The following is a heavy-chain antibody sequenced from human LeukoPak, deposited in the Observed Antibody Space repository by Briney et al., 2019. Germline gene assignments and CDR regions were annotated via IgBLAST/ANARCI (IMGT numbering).Heavy chain of an antibody. D-gene: IGHD3-10*01. Sequence: GGSLRLSCAASGFTFSTYAMSWVRQAPGKGLEWVSAISANGGSTFYADSVKGRFTVSRDSSKDTLYLQMNSLRAEDTAVYYCAKGPRTVRFGDRHKGMFDYWGQGTLVTVSS. CDR1: GFTFSTYA. J-gene: IGHJ4*02. V-gene: IGHV3-23*01. CDR2: ISANGGST. CDR3: AKGPRTVRFGDRHKGMFDY.